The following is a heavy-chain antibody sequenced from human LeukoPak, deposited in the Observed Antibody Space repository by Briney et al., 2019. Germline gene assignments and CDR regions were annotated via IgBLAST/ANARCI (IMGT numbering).Heavy chain of an antibody. CDR1: GGSFSGYY. CDR3: ARAFGEGGDYPTAVDY. Sequence: PSETLSLTCAVYGGSFSGYYWSWIRQPPGKGLEWLGEINHSGSTNYNPSLKSRVTISVDTSKNQFSLKLSSVTAADTAVYYCARAFGEGGDYPTAVDYWGQGTLVTVSS. CDR2: INHSGST. V-gene: IGHV4-34*01. D-gene: IGHD3-10*01. J-gene: IGHJ4*02.